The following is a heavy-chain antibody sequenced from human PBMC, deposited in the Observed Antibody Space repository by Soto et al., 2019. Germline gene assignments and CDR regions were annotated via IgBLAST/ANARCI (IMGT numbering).Heavy chain of an antibody. CDR1: GYSLTTYW. CDR2: IDPSDSYT. D-gene: IGHD1-26*01. J-gene: IGHJ4*02. Sequence: ESMKISFTGSGYSLTTYWISWVRQMPGKGLEWMGRIDPSDSYTNYSPSFQGHVTISADKSISTAYLQWSSLKASDTAMYYCARWSAGRDDYWGQGTLVTVSS. CDR3: ARWSAGRDDY. V-gene: IGHV5-10-1*01.